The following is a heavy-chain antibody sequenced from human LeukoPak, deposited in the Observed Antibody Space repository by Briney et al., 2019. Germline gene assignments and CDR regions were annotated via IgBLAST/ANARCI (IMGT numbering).Heavy chain of an antibody. D-gene: IGHD2-21*02. CDR1: GGSISSSSYY. CDR2: IYYSGST. V-gene: IGHV4-39*07. Sequence: SETLSLTCTVSGGSISSSSYYWGWIRQPPGKGLEWIGSIYYSGSTYYNPSLKSRVTISVDTSKNQFSLKLSSVTAADTAVYYCARDQATYCGGDCFIYYFDYWGQGTLVTVSS. J-gene: IGHJ4*02. CDR3: ARDQATYCGGDCFIYYFDY.